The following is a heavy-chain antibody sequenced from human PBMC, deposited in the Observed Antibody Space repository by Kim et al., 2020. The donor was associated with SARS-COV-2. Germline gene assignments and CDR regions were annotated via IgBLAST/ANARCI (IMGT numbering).Heavy chain of an antibody. CDR2: IIPIFGTA. J-gene: IGHJ3*02. Sequence: SVKVSCKASGGTFSSYAISWVRQAPGQGLEWMGGIIPIFGTANYAQKFQGRVTITADESTSTAYMELSSLRSEDTAVYYCAREVLGMGVAVAGDPGDAFDIWGQGTMVTVSS. CDR3: AREVLGMGVAVAGDPGDAFDI. D-gene: IGHD6-19*01. V-gene: IGHV1-69*13. CDR1: GGTFSSYA.